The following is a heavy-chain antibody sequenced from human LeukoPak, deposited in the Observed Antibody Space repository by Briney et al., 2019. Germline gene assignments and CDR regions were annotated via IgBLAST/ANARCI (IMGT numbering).Heavy chain of an antibody. CDR3: ATASSSSHRSPFDY. D-gene: IGHD6-6*01. CDR1: GGSFSGYY. CDR2: INHSGST. V-gene: IGHV4-34*01. Sequence: SETLSLTCAVYGGSFSGYYWSWIRQPPGKGLEWIGEINHSGSTNYNPSLKSRVTISVDTSKNQFSLKLSSVTAADTAVYYCATASSSSHRSPFDYWGQGTLVTVSS. J-gene: IGHJ4*02.